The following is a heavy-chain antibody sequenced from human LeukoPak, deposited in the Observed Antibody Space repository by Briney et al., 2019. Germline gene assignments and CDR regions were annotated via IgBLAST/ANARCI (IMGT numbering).Heavy chain of an antibody. J-gene: IGHJ4*02. D-gene: IGHD3-22*01. CDR3: ARSPYYYDSSGYSLPYYFDY. V-gene: IGHV1-18*01. CDR1: GYTFTRYG. Sequence: ASVKVSCKASGYTFTRYGITWVRQAPGQGLEWMGWISAYNGNTNYAQKLKGRVTMTTSTSTSTAYMELRSLRSDDTAVYYCARSPYYYDSSGYSLPYYFDYWGQGTLVTVSS. CDR2: ISAYNGNT.